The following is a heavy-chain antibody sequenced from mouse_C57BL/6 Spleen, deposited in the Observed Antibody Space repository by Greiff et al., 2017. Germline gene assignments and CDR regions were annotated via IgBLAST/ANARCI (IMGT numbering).Heavy chain of an antibody. CDR1: GFNIKNTY. V-gene: IGHV14-3*01. CDR3: ARTRITTDWYFDV. J-gene: IGHJ1*03. CDR2: IDPANGNT. D-gene: IGHD1-1*01. Sequence: EVKLQESVAELVRPGASVKLSCTASGFNIKNTYMHWVKQRPEQGLEWIGRIDPANGNTKYAPKFQGKATITADTSSNTAYLQLSSLTSEDTAIYYCARTRITTDWYFDVWGTGTTVTVSS.